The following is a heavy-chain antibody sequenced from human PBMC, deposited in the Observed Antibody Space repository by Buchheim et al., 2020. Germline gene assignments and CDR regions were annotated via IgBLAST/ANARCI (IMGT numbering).Heavy chain of an antibody. J-gene: IGHJ4*02. CDR3: ARGQYRRDY. CDR2: ISHSGNT. CDR1: GGSFSGYS. Sequence: QVQLQQWGAGLLKPSETLSLTCAVYGGSFSGYSWNWIRQPPGKGLEWIGEISHSGNTKYNPSLKSRVAISVDTSKRQFFLNVRSVTAADTAVYYCARGQYRRDYWGQGTL. D-gene: IGHD5-12*01. V-gene: IGHV4-34*02.